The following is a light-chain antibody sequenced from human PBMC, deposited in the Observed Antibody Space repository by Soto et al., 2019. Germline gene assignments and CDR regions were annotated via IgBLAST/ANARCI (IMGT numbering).Light chain of an antibody. Sequence: QSALTQPASVSGSPGQSITISCTGTSSDIGDYDYVSWYQQRPGRAPKLMIYEVRYRPSGVSNRFSGSKSGNTASLTISGLQAEDEADYYCCSFEDSLTWVFGGGTKLTVL. CDR1: SSDIGDYDY. CDR2: EVR. CDR3: CSFEDSLTWV. V-gene: IGLV2-14*01. J-gene: IGLJ3*02.